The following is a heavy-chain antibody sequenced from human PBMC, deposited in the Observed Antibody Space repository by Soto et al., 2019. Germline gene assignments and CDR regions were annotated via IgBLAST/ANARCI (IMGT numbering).Heavy chain of an antibody. D-gene: IGHD1-1*01. CDR3: VADDDSIPFDY. J-gene: IGHJ4*02. V-gene: IGHV3-7*01. CDR1: GFTFNDFW. CDR2: IKQDGSEK. Sequence: EVQLMESGGGLVQPGGSLRLSCAVSGFTFNDFWMTWVRQAPGKGLEWVANIKQDGSEKNYLDSVRGRFTMSRDNARNSLHLQMNSLRADDTAVYYCVADDDSIPFDYWGQGILVTVSS.